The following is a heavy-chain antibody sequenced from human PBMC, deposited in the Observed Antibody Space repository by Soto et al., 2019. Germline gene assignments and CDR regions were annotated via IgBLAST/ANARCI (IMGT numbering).Heavy chain of an antibody. V-gene: IGHV4-59*01. J-gene: IGHJ6*03. D-gene: IGHD3-3*01. Sequence: SETLSLTCTVSGGSISSFYWSWIRQPPGKGLEWIGYIYYSGSTKYNPSLKSRVTISVDTSKNQFSLKLTSVTAADTAVYYCARTPYYDFWSGQDYYYYYMDVWGKGTTVTVSS. CDR2: IYYSGST. CDR3: ARTPYYDFWSGQDYYYYYMDV. CDR1: GGSISSFY.